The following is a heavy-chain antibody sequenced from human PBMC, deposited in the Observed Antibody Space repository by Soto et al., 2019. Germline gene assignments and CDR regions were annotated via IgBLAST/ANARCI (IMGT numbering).Heavy chain of an antibody. CDR1: GGTFSTYP. J-gene: IGHJ3*01. CDR3: SIGSWSAETFDV. V-gene: IGHV1-69*02. Sequence: QVHLEQSGAEVKKPGSSVKVSCKAAGGTFSTYPLIWVRQAPGQGLEWMGRIIPMLTVTNSAQKFQGRVTLTADKSTSTAFMALTSLTSDDTAVYYCSIGSWSAETFDVWGQGTMVTVSS. CDR2: IIPMLTVT. D-gene: IGHD2-2*01.